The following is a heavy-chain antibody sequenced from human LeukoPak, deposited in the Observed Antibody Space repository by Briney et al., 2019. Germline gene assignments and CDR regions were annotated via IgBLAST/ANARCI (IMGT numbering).Heavy chain of an antibody. D-gene: IGHD2-2*01. CDR3: ARGCSSSSCHGYYFYYMDV. V-gene: IGHV3-30*04. Sequence: PGRSLRLSCAASGFTFSSYAMHWVRQAPGKGLEWVAMISYDGSNIYYADSVKGRFTISRDNSKNTLYLQMNSLRAEETAVYYCARGCSSSSCHGYYFYYMDVWGKGTTVTVSS. CDR1: GFTFSSYA. J-gene: IGHJ6*03. CDR2: ISYDGSNI.